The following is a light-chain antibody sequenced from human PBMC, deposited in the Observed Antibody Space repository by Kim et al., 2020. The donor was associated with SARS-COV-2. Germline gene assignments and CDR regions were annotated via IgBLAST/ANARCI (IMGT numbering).Light chain of an antibody. CDR3: QQLNYNPLT. Sequence: VSVGDRVTITCRASQDISSSFAWYQQKPGKAPNLLIYDASTLQSGVPSRFSGSGSGTEFALTISSLQPEDFATYYCQQLNYNPLTFGGGTKVDIK. CDR1: QDISSS. CDR2: DAS. V-gene: IGKV1-9*01. J-gene: IGKJ4*01.